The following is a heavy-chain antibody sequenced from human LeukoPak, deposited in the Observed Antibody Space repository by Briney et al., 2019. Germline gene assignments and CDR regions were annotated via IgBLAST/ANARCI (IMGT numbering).Heavy chain of an antibody. CDR3: ARGRSGYYFDY. V-gene: IGHV3-48*01. D-gene: IGHD3-3*01. Sequence: PGGSLRLSCAASGFTFSSYSMNWVRQAPGKGLEWVSSISSSSSTIYYADSVKGRFTISRDNAKNSLYLQMNSLRAEDTAVYYCARGRSGYYFDYWGQGTLVTVSS. CDR1: GFTFSSYS. J-gene: IGHJ4*02. CDR2: ISSSSSTI.